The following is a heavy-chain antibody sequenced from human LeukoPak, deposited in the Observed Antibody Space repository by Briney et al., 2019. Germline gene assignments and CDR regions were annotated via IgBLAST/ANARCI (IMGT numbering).Heavy chain of an antibody. CDR3: ATGGRGYSGYDYGFDY. Sequence: GGSLRLSCAASGFTFSSYAMHWVRQAPGKGLEWVAVISYDGSNKYYADSVKGRFTISRDNSKNTLYLQMNSLRAEDTAVYYCATGGRGYSGYDYGFDYWGQGTLVTVSS. V-gene: IGHV3-30*04. CDR2: ISYDGSNK. J-gene: IGHJ4*02. CDR1: GFTFSSYA. D-gene: IGHD5-12*01.